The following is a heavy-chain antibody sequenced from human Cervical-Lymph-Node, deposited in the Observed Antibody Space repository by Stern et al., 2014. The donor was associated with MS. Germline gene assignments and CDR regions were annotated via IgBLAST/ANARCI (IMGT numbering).Heavy chain of an antibody. CDR1: GASITNRDY. Sequence: QVQLQESGPGLVKPSETLSLTCTVSGASITNRDYWGWIRQPPGKGLEWIGSVYYSGITYYRPSLKSRAAISIDPSRNHFFLRLHSVTATDTAVYFCARGVTAVTNYVPNWCFDLWGRGTLVTGSS. CDR3: ARGVTAVTNYVPNWCFDL. D-gene: IGHD4-11*01. V-gene: IGHV4-39*02. CDR2: VYYSGIT. J-gene: IGHJ2*01.